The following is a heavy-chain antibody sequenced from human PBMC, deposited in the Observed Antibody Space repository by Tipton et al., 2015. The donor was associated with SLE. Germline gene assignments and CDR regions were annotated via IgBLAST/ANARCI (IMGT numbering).Heavy chain of an antibody. V-gene: IGHV4-4*09. CDR3: AREDSSGWFDY. D-gene: IGHD6-19*01. J-gene: IGHJ4*02. CDR1: GGSFSGYY. Sequence: TLSLTCAVFGGSFSGYYWSWIRQPPGKGLEWIGYIYTSGSTNYNPSLKSRVTISVDTSKNQFSLKLSSVTAADTAVYYCAREDSSGWFDYWGQGTLVTVSS. CDR2: IYTSGST.